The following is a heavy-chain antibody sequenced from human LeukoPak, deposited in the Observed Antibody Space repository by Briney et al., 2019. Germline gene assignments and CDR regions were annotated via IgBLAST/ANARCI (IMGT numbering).Heavy chain of an antibody. V-gene: IGHV1-8*01. CDR2: MNPNSGVT. CDR3: ARGPIYPKSGDYPNYYFDY. J-gene: IGHJ4*02. D-gene: IGHD1-26*01. Sequence: ASVKVSCKASGYTFTDYDINWVRQATGQGLEWMGRMNPNSGVTGYAQKFQGRVSMTRDTSVSTAYMELSSLRSEDTAVYFCARGPIYPKSGDYPNYYFDYWGQGTLVTVSS. CDR1: GYTFTDYD.